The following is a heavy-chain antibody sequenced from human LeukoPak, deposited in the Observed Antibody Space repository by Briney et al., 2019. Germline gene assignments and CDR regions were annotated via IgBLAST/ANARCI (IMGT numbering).Heavy chain of an antibody. CDR3: AKDPPLSIDY. Sequence: GGSLRLSCAASGFTFNNYAMNWVRQAPGKGLEWVSAISGSGGSTYYADSVKGRFTISRDNSKNTLYLQMNSLRAEDTAVYYCAKDPPLSIDYWGQGTLVTVSS. CDR2: ISGSGGST. CDR1: GFTFNNYA. J-gene: IGHJ4*02. V-gene: IGHV3-23*01.